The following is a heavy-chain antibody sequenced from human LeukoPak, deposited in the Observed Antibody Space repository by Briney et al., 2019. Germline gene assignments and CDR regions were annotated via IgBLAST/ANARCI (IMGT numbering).Heavy chain of an antibody. V-gene: IGHV4-59*06. CDR1: GGSISSYY. D-gene: IGHD3-9*01. J-gene: IGHJ5*02. CDR2: IYYSGST. CDR3: ARVMRISILTGYYQGDWFDP. Sequence: PSETLSLTCTVSGGSISSYYWSWIRQHPGKGLEWIGYIYYSGSTYYNPSLKSRVTISVDTSKNQFSLKLSSVTAADTAVYYCARVMRISILTGYYQGDWFDPWGQGTLVTVSS.